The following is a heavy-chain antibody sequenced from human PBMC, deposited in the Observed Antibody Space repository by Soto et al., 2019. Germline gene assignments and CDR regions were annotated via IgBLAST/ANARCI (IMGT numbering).Heavy chain of an antibody. CDR3: ARGSPIEVWSAYYYGLDV. V-gene: IGHV4-59*01. Sequence: PSEILSLTCTVSGGSISSYYWSWIRQPPGKGLEWIGYIYYSGSPNYNPSLKSRVAISVDTSKNQFSLRVSSVTAADTAMYFCARGSPIEVWSAYYYGLDVWGQGTTVTVSS. CDR1: GGSISSYY. CDR2: IYYSGSP. D-gene: IGHD6-19*01. J-gene: IGHJ6*02.